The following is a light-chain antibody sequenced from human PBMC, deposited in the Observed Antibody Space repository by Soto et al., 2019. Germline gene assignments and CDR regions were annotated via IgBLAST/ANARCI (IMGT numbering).Light chain of an antibody. V-gene: IGLV2-14*01. CDR3: SSYTTSSTGV. CDR1: SSDVGIYNY. CDR2: EVT. Sequence: QSALTQPASVSGAAGQSIAISCTGSSSDVGIYNYVSWYQQHPGKVPKLIIYEVTSRPSGVSIRFSVSKSGNTGSLTISGLQPEDEAYYCCSSYTTSSTGVFGTGTQLTVL. J-gene: IGLJ1*01.